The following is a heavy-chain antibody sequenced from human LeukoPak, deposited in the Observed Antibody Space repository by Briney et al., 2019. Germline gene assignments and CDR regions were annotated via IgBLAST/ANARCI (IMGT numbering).Heavy chain of an antibody. CDR1: GVSISNYY. Sequence: SETLSLTCTVSGVSISNYYWSWIRQPPGKGLEWIGFIYYSGSTTYSPSLESRVSISVDTSKNQFSLKVNSVTAADTAVYYCVRTGLAAAGRYWYFGLWGRGTLVTVSS. V-gene: IGHV4-59*01. CDR2: IYYSGST. D-gene: IGHD6-13*01. CDR3: VRTGLAAAGRYWYFGL. J-gene: IGHJ2*01.